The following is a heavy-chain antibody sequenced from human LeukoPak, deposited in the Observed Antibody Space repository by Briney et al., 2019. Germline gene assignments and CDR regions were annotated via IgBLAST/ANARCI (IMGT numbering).Heavy chain of an antibody. J-gene: IGHJ4*02. CDR3: ARESMGTGGGSYYFDY. V-gene: IGHV4-4*07. D-gene: IGHD2-8*02. CDR1: GGPISSYY. CDR2: IYTSGST. Sequence: PSETLSLTCTVSGGPISSYYWSWIRQPAGKGLEWIGRIYTSGSTNYNPSLKSRVTMSVDTSKNQFSLKLSSVTAADTAVYYCARESMGTGGGSYYFDYWGQGTLVTVSS.